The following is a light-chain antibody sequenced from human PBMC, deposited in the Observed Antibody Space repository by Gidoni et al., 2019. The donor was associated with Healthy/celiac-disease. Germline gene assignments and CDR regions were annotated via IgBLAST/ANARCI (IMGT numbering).Light chain of an antibody. CDR3: QQRSNWPPIT. CDR1: QSVSSY. Sequence: EIVLTQSPATLSLSPGERATLSCRASQSVSSYLAWYQQKPGQAPRLLIYDASNRATGIPARLSGSGSGTDFTLTISSLGPEDCAVYYCQQRSNWPPITFGQGTRLEIK. CDR2: DAS. J-gene: IGKJ5*01. V-gene: IGKV3-11*01.